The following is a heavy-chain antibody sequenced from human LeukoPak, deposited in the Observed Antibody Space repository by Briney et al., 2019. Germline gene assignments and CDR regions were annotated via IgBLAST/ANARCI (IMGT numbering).Heavy chain of an antibody. J-gene: IGHJ4*02. D-gene: IGHD3-22*01. V-gene: IGHV3-30*02. CDR1: GFTFSSYG. Sequence: PGGSLRLSCAASGFTFSSYGMHWVRQAPGKGLEWVAFIRYDGSNKYYADSVKGRFTISRDNSKNTLYLRMNSLRAEDTAVYYCARLGYYDSSGYYGDDYWGQGTLVTVSS. CDR3: ARLGYYDSSGYYGDDY. CDR2: IRYDGSNK.